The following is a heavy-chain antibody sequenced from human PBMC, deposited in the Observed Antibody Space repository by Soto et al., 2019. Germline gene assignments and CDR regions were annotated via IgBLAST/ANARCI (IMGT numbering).Heavy chain of an antibody. CDR1: GYSFTSYW. CDR3: AGQTDSTSAPYAFDI. V-gene: IGHV5-51*01. D-gene: IGHD2-2*01. CDR2: IYPGDSDT. Sequence: GESLKISCKGSGYSFTSYWIGWVRQMPGKGLEWMGIIYPGDSDTRYSPSFQGQVTISADKSISTAYLQWSSLKASDTAMYYCAGQTDSTSAPYAFDIWGQGTLVTVSS. J-gene: IGHJ4*02.